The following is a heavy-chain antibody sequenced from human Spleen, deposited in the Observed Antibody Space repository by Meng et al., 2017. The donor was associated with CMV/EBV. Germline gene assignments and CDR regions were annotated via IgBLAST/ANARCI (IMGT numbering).Heavy chain of an antibody. V-gene: IGHV3-48*03. CDR3: AREGCSSTSCYSLGYYYYGMDV. D-gene: IGHD2-2*02. CDR1: GFTFSSYE. CDR2: ISSSGSTI. Sequence: GGSLRLSCAASGFTFSSYEMNWVRQAPGKGLEWVSYISSSGSTIYYADSVKGRFTISRDNAKNSLYLQMNSLRAEDTAVYYCAREGCSSTSCYSLGYYYYGMDVWGQGTTVTVSS. J-gene: IGHJ6*02.